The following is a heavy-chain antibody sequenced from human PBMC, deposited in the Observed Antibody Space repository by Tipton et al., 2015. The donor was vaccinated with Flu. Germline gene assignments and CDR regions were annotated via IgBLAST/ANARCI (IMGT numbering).Heavy chain of an antibody. D-gene: IGHD5-24*01. J-gene: IGHJ4*02. CDR3: ARRRGEMATDYFDY. CDR2: INHSGST. V-gene: IGHV4-34*01. CDR1: GGSISSYY. Sequence: TLSLTCTVSGGSISSYYWSWIRQPPGKGLEWIGEINHSGSTNYNPSLKSRVTISVDTSKNQFSLKLSSVTAADTAVYYCARRRGEMATDYFDYWGQGTLVTVSS.